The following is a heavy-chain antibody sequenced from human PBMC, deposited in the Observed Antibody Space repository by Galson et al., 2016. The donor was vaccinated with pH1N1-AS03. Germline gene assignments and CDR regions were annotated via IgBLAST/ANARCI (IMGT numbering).Heavy chain of an antibody. CDR2: IIPSDGRT. V-gene: IGHV1-46*01. CDR3: AREFRGGLFDY. CDR1: GDTVTDYY. J-gene: IGHJ4*02. D-gene: IGHD3-10*01. Sequence: SVKVSCKASGDTVTDYYMHWVRQAPGQGLEWMGIIIPSDGRTNYALKFQGRVTMTRDTSTSTVYMDLSGLRSEDTAVYYCAREFRGGLFDYWGQGILVTVSS.